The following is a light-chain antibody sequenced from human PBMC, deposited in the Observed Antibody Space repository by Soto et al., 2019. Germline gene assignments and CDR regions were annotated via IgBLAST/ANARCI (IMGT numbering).Light chain of an antibody. CDR3: SSYTRTRIWV. CDR1: SSDVGAYSY. CDR2: DLS. Sequence: QSALTQPASVSGSHGQSITISCTGTSSDVGAYSYVSWYQQHPAKAPKLVIYDLSNRPSGVSSRFSGSKSGNTASLTISGLQAEDEADYFCSSYTRTRIWVFGGGTKVTVL. J-gene: IGLJ3*02. V-gene: IGLV2-14*01.